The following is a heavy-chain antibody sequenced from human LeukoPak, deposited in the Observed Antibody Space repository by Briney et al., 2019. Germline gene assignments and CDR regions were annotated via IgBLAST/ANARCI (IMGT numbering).Heavy chain of an antibody. CDR1: GFSFSSYW. D-gene: IGHD2-2*02. Sequence: GGSLRLSCAASGFSFSSYWMNWVRQAPGKGLVWVAHINTDGRTTTYADSVKGRFTVARDNAKNTLYLEMNRLRAEDTAVYYCARDNTYMFDYWGQGSQVTVSS. CDR2: INTDGRTT. J-gene: IGHJ4*02. V-gene: IGHV3-74*01. CDR3: ARDNTYMFDY.